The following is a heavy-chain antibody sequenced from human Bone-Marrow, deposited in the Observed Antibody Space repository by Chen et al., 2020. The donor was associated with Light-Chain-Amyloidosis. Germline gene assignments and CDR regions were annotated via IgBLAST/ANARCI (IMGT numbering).Heavy chain of an antibody. J-gene: IGHJ5*02. D-gene: IGHD3-3*02. CDR2: VYYDGTT. V-gene: IGHV4-39*07. CDR1: GGALTSTSYY. Sequence: QLHLQESGPGLVRPSETLSLTCAVSGGALTSTSYYAGWIRQPPGKGLEGSGSVYYDGTTCYNPSLVRRVAISVDTSRNQFSLKLTSVTAADTAVYYCARDLPKSHVSIFGAPRANWLDPWGQGILVTVSS. CDR3: ARDLPKSHVSIFGAPRANWLDP.